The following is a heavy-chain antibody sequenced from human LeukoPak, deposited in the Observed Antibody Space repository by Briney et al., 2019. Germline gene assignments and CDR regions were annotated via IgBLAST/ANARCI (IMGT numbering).Heavy chain of an antibody. D-gene: IGHD2-2*01. J-gene: IGHJ4*02. CDR2: IKQDGSEK. CDR1: GFTFSSYW. V-gene: IGHV3-7*01. CDR3: ARQDLGYCSSTSCYGGSLRY. Sequence: GGSLRLSCAASGFTFSSYWMSWVRQAPGKGLEWVANIKQDGSEKYYVDSVKGRFTISRDNAKNSLYLQMNSLRAEDTAVYYCARQDLGYCSSTSCYGGSLRYWGQGTLVTVSS.